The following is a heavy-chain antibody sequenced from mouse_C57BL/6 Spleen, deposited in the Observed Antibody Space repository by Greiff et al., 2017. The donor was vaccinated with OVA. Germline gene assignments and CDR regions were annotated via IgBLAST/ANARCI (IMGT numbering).Heavy chain of an antibody. J-gene: IGHJ4*01. Sequence: LVESGAELVKPGASVKISCKASGYAFSSYWMNWVKQRPGKGLEWIGQIYPGDGDTNYNGKFKGKATLTADKSSSTAYMQLSSLTSEDSAVYFCARSLGDSSGYLYYAMDYWGQGTSVTVSS. CDR2: IYPGDGDT. V-gene: IGHV1-80*01. CDR1: GYAFSSYW. D-gene: IGHD3-2*02. CDR3: ARSLGDSSGYLYYAMDY.